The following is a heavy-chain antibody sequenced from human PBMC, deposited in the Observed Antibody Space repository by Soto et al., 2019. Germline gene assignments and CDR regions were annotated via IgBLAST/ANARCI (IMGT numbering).Heavy chain of an antibody. CDR1: GFTFSSYW. Sequence: EVQLVESGGGLVQPGGSLRLSCAASGFTFSSYWMHWVRQAPGKGLVWVSRINSEGSSTNYADSVKGRFTISRDNAKNTLFLQMNSLRAEDTAVYYCARERCSGGSCYGMDVWGQGTTVTVSS. CDR2: INSEGSST. V-gene: IGHV3-74*01. D-gene: IGHD2-15*01. CDR3: ARERCSGGSCYGMDV. J-gene: IGHJ6*02.